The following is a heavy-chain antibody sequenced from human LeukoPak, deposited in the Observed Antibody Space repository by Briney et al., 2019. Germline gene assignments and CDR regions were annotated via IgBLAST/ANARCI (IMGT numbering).Heavy chain of an antibody. CDR2: IYYSGST. D-gene: IGHD3-3*01. CDR3: ARSDFWSGYYNY. CDR1: GGSISSGGYY. V-gene: IGHV4-31*03. Sequence: SETLSLTCTVSGGSISSGGYYWSWIRQHPGKGLEWIGYIYYSGSTYYNPSLKSRVTISVDTSKNQFSLKLSSVTAADTAVYYCARSDFWSGYYNYWGQGTLVTVSS. J-gene: IGHJ4*02.